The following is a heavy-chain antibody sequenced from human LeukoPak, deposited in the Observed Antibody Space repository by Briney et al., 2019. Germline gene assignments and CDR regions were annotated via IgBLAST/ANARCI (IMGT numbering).Heavy chain of an antibody. CDR1: GGTFSSYA. D-gene: IGHD2-8*02. V-gene: IGHV1-2*02. CDR2: INPNSGGT. CDR3: ARFFTGWFDP. Sequence: ASVKVSCKASGGTFSSYAISWVRQAPGQGLEWMGWINPNSGGTNYAQKFQGRVTMTRDTSISTAYMELSRLRSDDTAVYYCARFFTGWFDPWGQGTLVTVSS. J-gene: IGHJ5*02.